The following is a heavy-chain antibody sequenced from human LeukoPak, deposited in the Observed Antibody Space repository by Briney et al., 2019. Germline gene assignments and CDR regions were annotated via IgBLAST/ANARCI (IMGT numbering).Heavy chain of an antibody. D-gene: IGHD2-2*02. V-gene: IGHV3-74*01. CDR3: GRGAPAAIAAYYLDV. Sequence: PGGSLRLSCAASGFTFSTHWMHWVRQAPGKGLVWVSFIHSDGSNTIYADSVKGRFTISRDNAKNLVFLEMSSLRAADTAVYYCGRGAPAAIAAYYLDVWGRGTTVIVSS. CDR1: GFTFSTHW. J-gene: IGHJ6*03. CDR2: IHSDGSNT.